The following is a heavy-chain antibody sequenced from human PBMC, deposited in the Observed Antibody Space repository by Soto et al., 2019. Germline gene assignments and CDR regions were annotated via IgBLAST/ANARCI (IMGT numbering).Heavy chain of an antibody. V-gene: IGHV4-30-2*01. CDR3: ARAPKVSGSSQTRPDF. J-gene: IGHJ4*02. D-gene: IGHD6-6*01. CDR1: GGSISSGGYS. CDR2: IYHSGST. Sequence: SETLSLTCAVSGGSISSGGYSWSWIRQPPGKGLEWIGYIYHSGSTYYNPSLKSRVTISVDRSKNQFSLKLASVSAADTAVYYCARAPKVSGSSQTRPDFWGQGTLVTVSS.